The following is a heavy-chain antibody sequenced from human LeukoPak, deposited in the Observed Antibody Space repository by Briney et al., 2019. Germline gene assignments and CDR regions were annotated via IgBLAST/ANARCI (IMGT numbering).Heavy chain of an antibody. CDR1: GGSISNYY. J-gene: IGHJ4*02. D-gene: IGHD6-19*01. V-gene: IGHV4-59*08. CDR2: IYYSGST. Sequence: SETLSLTCTVSGGSISNYYWSWIRQPPGKGLEWIGYIYYSGSTNYNPSLKSRVTKSVDTSKNHFSLKLSSVTAADTAVYYCARLRYSSGWLGYWGQGTLVTVSS. CDR3: ARLRYSSGWLGY.